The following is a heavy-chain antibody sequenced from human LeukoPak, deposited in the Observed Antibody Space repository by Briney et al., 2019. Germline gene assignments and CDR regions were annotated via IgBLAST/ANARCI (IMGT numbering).Heavy chain of an antibody. CDR2: IFYTGTT. CDR3: ARDRKASGDRFDY. V-gene: IGHV4-39*07. J-gene: IGHJ4*02. CDR1: GDSFTSSSYY. D-gene: IGHD7-27*01. Sequence: SETLSLTCTVSGDSFTSSSYYWDWIRQPPGKGLEWIGSIFYTGTTYYNPSLKGRVAISVDTSKNQFSLKLSSVTAADTAVYYCARDRKASGDRFDYWGQGSLVTVSS.